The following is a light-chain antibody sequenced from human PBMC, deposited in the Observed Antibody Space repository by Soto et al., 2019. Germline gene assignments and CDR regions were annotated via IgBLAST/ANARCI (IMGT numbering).Light chain of an antibody. CDR3: QTWGTGIV. J-gene: IGLJ2*01. CDR2: LNSDGSH. V-gene: IGLV4-69*01. CDR1: SGHSSYA. Sequence: QAVVTQSPSASASLGASVKLTCTLSSGHSSYAIAWHQQQPEKGPRYLMKLNSDGSHSKGDGIPDRFSGSSSGAERYLTISSLQCEDEADYYCQTWGTGIVFGGGTKLTVL.